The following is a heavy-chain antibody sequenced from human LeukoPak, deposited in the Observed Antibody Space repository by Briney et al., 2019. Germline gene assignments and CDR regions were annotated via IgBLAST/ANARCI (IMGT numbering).Heavy chain of an antibody. D-gene: IGHD6-19*01. Sequence: GGSLRLSCAASGFTFSSYSMNWVRQAPGKGLEWVSSISSSSSYIYYADSVKGRFTTSRDNAKNSLYLQMNSLRAEDTAVYYCARDDPSPGYSSGWPYFDYWGQGTLVTVSS. CDR1: GFTFSSYS. CDR2: ISSSSSYI. J-gene: IGHJ4*02. CDR3: ARDDPSPGYSSGWPYFDY. V-gene: IGHV3-21*01.